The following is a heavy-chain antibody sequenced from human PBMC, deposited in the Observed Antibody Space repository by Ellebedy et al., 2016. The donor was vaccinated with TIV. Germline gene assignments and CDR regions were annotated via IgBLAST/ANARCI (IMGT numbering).Heavy chain of an antibody. J-gene: IGHJ4*02. CDR1: GFTFTSSA. CDR2: IVVGSGNT. CDR3: AARSNWGDYVDY. Sequence: ASVKVSCKASGFTFTSSAMQWVRQARGQRLEWIGWIVVGSGNTNYAQKFQERVTITRDMSTSTAYMELSSLRSEDTAVYYCAARSNWGDYVDYWGQGTLVTVSS. V-gene: IGHV1-58*02. D-gene: IGHD7-27*01.